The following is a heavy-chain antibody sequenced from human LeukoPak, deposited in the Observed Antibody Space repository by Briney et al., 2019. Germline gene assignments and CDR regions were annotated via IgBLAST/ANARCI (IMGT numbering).Heavy chain of an antibody. D-gene: IGHD2-2*01. CDR2: INPNSGGT. V-gene: IGHV1-2*02. CDR1: GYTVTGYY. CDR3: ARARCSITSSPFDY. J-gene: IGHJ4*02. Sequence: ASVKVSCKSSGYTVTGYYMHWVRQGPDQGIELMGWINPNSGGTNYAKKFQGRVTMTRDTSISTAYRALSRLRSDDTAVYYCARARCSITSSPFDYWGQGTLVTVSS.